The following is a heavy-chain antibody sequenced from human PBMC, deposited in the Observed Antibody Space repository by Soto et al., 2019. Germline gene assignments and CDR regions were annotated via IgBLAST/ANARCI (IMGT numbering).Heavy chain of an antibody. V-gene: IGHV3-74*01. J-gene: IGHJ4*02. CDR1: GFTFSTSW. CDR2: INSDGGST. CDR3: ASSLLTPFDY. D-gene: IGHD7-27*01. Sequence: EVQLVESGGGLVQPGGSLRLSCAASGFTFSTSWRHWVRQVPGRGLVWVSRINSDGGSTTYADSVKGRFTISRDNAKSTLYLQLNSLRVEDTAVYYCASSLLTPFDYWGQGTLVTVSS.